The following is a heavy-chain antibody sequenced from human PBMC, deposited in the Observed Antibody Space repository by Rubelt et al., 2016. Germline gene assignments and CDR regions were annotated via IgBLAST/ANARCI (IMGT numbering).Heavy chain of an antibody. CDR3: VSAKEGY. V-gene: IGHV3-74*01. J-gene: IGHJ4*02. D-gene: IGHD4/OR15-4a*01. Sequence: EVQLVESGGGLVQPGGSLRLSCVASGFPFSNCNMHWVRQSSGNGLVWVSRIQSRVGYTRYAAFGMVRFIISGDNTKRTRFLQMNRLGAEDTAIYYCVSAKEGYWGQGIQVTDSS. CDR1: GFPFSNCN. CDR2: IQSRVGYT.